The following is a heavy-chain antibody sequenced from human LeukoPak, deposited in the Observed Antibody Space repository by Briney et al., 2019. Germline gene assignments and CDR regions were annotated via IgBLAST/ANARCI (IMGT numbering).Heavy chain of an antibody. D-gene: IGHD4-17*01. CDR1: GDSFSSHY. Sequence: SETLSLTCTVSGDSFSSHYWTWIRKPPGKGLEWIGYISYRGSTNYNPSLKSRVTISIDTSKNQFSLRLSSVTAADTAVYYCARDLVTVTKGFDIWGQGTMVSVSS. J-gene: IGHJ3*02. V-gene: IGHV4-59*11. CDR2: ISYRGST. CDR3: ARDLVTVTKGFDI.